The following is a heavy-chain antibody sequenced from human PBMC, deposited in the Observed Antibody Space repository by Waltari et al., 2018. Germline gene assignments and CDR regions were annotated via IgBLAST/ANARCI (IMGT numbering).Heavy chain of an antibody. D-gene: IGHD3-10*01. J-gene: IGHJ3*01. V-gene: IGHV3-43*01. CDR2: IECAGHTT. CDR3: VKDLNSGSYYVRDDAFNV. Sequence: EGQLVETGGSGVQPGGSLRLSCLASGFTFGDYSMHWVRQVPGKGVEWVSVIECAGHTTDYVDSVKCRFTISRDNNKNSVYLQMNSLRSDDTGLYYCVKDLNSGSYYVRDDAFNVWGRGTVVTVSS. CDR1: GFTFGDYS.